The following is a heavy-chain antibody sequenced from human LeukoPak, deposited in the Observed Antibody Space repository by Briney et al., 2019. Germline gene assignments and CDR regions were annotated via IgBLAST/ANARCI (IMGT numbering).Heavy chain of an antibody. Sequence: GGSLRLSCAASGFTFGNYAMAWVRQSPGKGLEWVSCITDIGKNTYHTGSVKGRFTISRDNSKNTLSLQMNSLRVEDTAVYYCAKATQRYCTGGTCYPLDYWGQGTLVTVSS. J-gene: IGHJ4*02. D-gene: IGHD2-8*02. CDR3: AKATQRYCTGGTCYPLDY. V-gene: IGHV3-23*01. CDR1: GFTFGNYA. CDR2: ITDIGKNT.